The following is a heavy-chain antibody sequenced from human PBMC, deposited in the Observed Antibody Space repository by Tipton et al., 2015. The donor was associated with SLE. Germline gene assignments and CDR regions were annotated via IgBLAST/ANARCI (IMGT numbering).Heavy chain of an antibody. CDR3: ARRISGSYYEELDY. Sequence: TLSLTCAVSGYSISSGYYWGWIRQPPGKGLEWIGSIYHSGSTYYNPSLKSRVTISVDTSKNQFSLKLSSVTAADTAVYYCARRISGSYYEELDYWGQGTLVTVSS. D-gene: IGHD1-26*01. V-gene: IGHV4-38-2*01. J-gene: IGHJ4*02. CDR1: GYSISSGYY. CDR2: IYHSGST.